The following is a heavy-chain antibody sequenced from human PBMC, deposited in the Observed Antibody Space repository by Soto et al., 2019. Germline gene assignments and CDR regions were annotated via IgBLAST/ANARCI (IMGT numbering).Heavy chain of an antibody. CDR1: GYTFTGYY. V-gene: IGHV1-2*04. J-gene: IGHJ3*02. CDR2: INPNSGGT. CDR3: ARRDPVDYSSTSPGPDDAFDI. D-gene: IGHD2-2*01. Sequence: GASVKVSCKASGYTFTGYYRQWVRQAPGQGLEWMGWINPNSGGTNYAQKFQGWVTMTRDTSISTAYMELSRLRSDDTAVYYCARRDPVDYSSTSPGPDDAFDIWGQGTMVTVSS.